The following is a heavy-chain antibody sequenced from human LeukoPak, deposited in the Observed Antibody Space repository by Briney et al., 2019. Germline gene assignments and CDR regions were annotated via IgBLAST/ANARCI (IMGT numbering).Heavy chain of an antibody. J-gene: IGHJ4*02. CDR3: ASLTTVTTGYDY. V-gene: IGHV4-59*12. CDR2: IYHSGST. CDR1: GGSISSYY. D-gene: IGHD4-17*01. Sequence: SETLSLTCTVSGGSISSYYWSWIRQPPGKGLEWIGYIYHSGSTYYNPSLKSRVTISVDRSKNQFSLKLSSVTAADTAVYYCASLTTVTTGYDYWGQGTLVTVSS.